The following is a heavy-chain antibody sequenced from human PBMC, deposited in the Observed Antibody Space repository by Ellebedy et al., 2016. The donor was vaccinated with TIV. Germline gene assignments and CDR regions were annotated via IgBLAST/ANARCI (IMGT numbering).Heavy chain of an antibody. J-gene: IGHJ4*02. Sequence: AASVKVSCKASGYTFTSYGISWVRQAPGQGLEWMGWISVDNGNTNYAQKFQGRVTMTTDTSTSTAYMDLRSLRYDDTAVYYCARDKGRWSRPVDYWGQGTLVTVSS. CDR3: ARDKGRWSRPVDY. CDR2: ISVDNGNT. D-gene: IGHD4-23*01. CDR1: GYTFTSYG. V-gene: IGHV1-18*04.